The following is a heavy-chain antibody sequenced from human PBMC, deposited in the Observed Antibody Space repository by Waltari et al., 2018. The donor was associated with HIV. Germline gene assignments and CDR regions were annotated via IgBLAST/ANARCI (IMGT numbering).Heavy chain of an antibody. Sequence: QVQLQESGPGLVKPSETLSLTCTVSGGSISSYYWSWIRRPPGKGLEWIGYIYYSGSTNYNPSLKSRVTISVDTSKNQFSLKLSSVTAADTAVYYCASVAVAADWFDPWGQGTLVTVSS. D-gene: IGHD6-19*01. CDR1: GGSISSYY. CDR3: ASVAVAADWFDP. J-gene: IGHJ5*02. CDR2: IYYSGST. V-gene: IGHV4-59*01.